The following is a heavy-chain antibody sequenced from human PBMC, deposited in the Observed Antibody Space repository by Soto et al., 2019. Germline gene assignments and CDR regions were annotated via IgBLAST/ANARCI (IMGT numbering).Heavy chain of an antibody. D-gene: IGHD3-9*01. CDR1: GGTFSSYA. CDR2: IIPIFGTA. J-gene: IGHJ5*02. Sequence: ASVKVSCKASGGTFSSYAISWVRQAPGQGLEWMGGIIPIFGTANYAQKFQGRVTITADESTSTAYMELSSLRSEDTAVYYCAREQSYYDILTGYFYDWFDPWGQGTLVTVSS. V-gene: IGHV1-69*13. CDR3: AREQSYYDILTGYFYDWFDP.